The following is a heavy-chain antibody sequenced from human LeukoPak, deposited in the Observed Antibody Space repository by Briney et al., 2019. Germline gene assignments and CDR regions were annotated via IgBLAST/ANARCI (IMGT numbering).Heavy chain of an antibody. D-gene: IGHD1-1*01. CDR3: ARARTTGTTGGMDV. J-gene: IGHJ6*02. Sequence: SETLSLTCAVYGGSFSGYYWSWIRQPPGKGLEWIGEINHSGSTNYNPSLKSRVTMSVDTSKNQFSLKLSSVTAADTAVYYCARARTTGTTGGMDVWGQGTTVTVSS. V-gene: IGHV4-34*01. CDR1: GGSFSGYY. CDR2: INHSGST.